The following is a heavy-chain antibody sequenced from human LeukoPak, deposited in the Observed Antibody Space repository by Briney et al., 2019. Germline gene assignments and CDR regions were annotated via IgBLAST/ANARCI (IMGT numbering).Heavy chain of an antibody. D-gene: IGHD1-26*01. CDR1: GYTFTGYY. CDR3: ARDAWLVGATNLYYFDY. J-gene: IGHJ4*02. CDR2: INPNSGVT. Sequence: GASVKVSCKASGYTFTGYYMHWVRQAPGQGLEWMGWINPNSGVTDYAQKFQGRVTMTRDTSISTAYMELSRLTSDDTAVYYCARDAWLVGATNLYYFDYWGQGTLVTVSS. V-gene: IGHV1-2*02.